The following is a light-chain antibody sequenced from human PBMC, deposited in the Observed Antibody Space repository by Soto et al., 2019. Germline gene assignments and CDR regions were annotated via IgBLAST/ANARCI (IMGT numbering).Light chain of an antibody. CDR1: SSDVGGYNY. J-gene: IGLJ2*01. CDR2: DVT. V-gene: IGLV2-11*01. Sequence: QSVLTQPRSVSESPGQSVTISCTGTSSDVGGYNYVSWYQQHPGKAPKLMIYDVTKRPSGVPDRFSGSKSGNTASLTISGLQAEDEGDYFCCSYAGSYTLAFGEGTKLTVL. CDR3: CSYAGSYTLA.